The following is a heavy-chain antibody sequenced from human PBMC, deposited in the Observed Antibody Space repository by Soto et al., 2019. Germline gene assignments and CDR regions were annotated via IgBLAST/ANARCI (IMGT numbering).Heavy chain of an antibody. CDR2: IIPIFGTP. J-gene: IGHJ6*02. CDR1: GGTFSIYP. CDR3: ARDLSAVQRLRSYYYYTMDV. V-gene: IGHV1-69*01. Sequence: QVQLVQSGAEVKKTGSSVKVSCKASGGTFSIYPISWVRQAPGQGLEWMGGIIPIFGTPSYAQKFQGRVTITADESTTTAYMELNSLRSEDTAVYYCARDLSAVQRLRSYYYYTMDVWGQGTTVIVSS. D-gene: IGHD6-25*01.